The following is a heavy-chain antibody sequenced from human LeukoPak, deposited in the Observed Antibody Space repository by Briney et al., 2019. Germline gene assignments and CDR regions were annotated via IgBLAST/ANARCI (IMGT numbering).Heavy chain of an antibody. Sequence: PSETLSLTCTVSGGSISSYYWSWIRQPPGKGLEWIGYIYYSGSTNYNPSLKSRVTISVDTSKNQFSLKLSSVTAADTAVYYCARGIYDFWSGSNSDAFDIWGQGTTVTVSS. CDR3: ARGIYDFWSGSNSDAFDI. CDR1: GGSISSYY. D-gene: IGHD3-3*01. J-gene: IGHJ3*02. V-gene: IGHV4-59*01. CDR2: IYYSGST.